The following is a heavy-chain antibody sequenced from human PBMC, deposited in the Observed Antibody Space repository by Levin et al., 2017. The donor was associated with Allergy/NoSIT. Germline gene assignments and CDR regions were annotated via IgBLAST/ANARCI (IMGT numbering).Heavy chain of an antibody. CDR3: ARQLGNFWSGYNYFDY. D-gene: IGHD3-3*01. Sequence: PGGSLRLSCAASGFTFSRYEMNWVRQAPGKGLEWVSYISSSGSTIYYADSVKGRFTISRDNAKNSLYLQMNSLRAEDTAVYYCARQLGNFWSGYNYFDYWGQGTLVTVSS. CDR2: ISSSGSTI. CDR1: GFTFSRYE. J-gene: IGHJ4*02. V-gene: IGHV3-48*03.